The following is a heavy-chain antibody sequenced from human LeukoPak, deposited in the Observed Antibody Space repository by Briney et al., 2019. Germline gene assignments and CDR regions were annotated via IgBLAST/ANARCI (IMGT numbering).Heavy chain of an antibody. V-gene: IGHV3-23*01. CDR2: ISGSGGST. D-gene: IGHD5-24*01. Sequence: GGSLRLSCAASGFTFSSYAMSWVRQAPGKGLEWVSAISGSGGSTYYADSVKGRFTISRDNSKNTLYLQMNSLRAEDTAVYYCAKDLSDRDGYNYYFDYWGQGTLVTVSS. J-gene: IGHJ4*02. CDR3: AKDLSDRDGYNYYFDY. CDR1: GFTFSSYA.